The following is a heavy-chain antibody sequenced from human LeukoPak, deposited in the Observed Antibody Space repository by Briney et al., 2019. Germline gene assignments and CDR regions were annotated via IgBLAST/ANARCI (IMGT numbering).Heavy chain of an antibody. CDR2: ISYDGSNK. CDR3: AREAVAHRGFDY. CDR1: GFTFSSYG. D-gene: IGHD6-19*01. J-gene: IGHJ4*02. Sequence: GRSLRLSCAASGFTFSSYGMHWVRQAPGKGLEWVAVISYDGSNKYYADSVKGRFTISRDNSKNTLYLQMNSLRAEDTAVYYCAREAVAHRGFDYWGQGTLVTVSS. V-gene: IGHV3-30*03.